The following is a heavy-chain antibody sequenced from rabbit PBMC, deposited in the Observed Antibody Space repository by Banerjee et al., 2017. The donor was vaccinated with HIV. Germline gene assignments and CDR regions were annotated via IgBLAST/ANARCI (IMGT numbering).Heavy chain of an antibody. D-gene: IGHD2-1*01. Sequence: QLKESGGGLVQPGGSLKLSCKASGFDFSNYYMSWVRQAPGKGLEWIGYIDPDYGSTDYASWVNGRFTISSHHAQNTLYLQLNSLTAADTATYFCVSYDDYGDRNLWGQGTLVTVS. CDR2: IDPDYGST. CDR1: GFDFSNYY. CDR3: VSYDDYGDRNL. V-gene: IGHV1S7*01. J-gene: IGHJ4*01.